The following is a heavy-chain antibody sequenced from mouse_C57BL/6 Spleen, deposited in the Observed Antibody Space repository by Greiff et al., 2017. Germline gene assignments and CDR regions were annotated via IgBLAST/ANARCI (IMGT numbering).Heavy chain of an antibody. CDR1: GYTFTDYE. CDR3: TRALITTVVNDY. D-gene: IGHD1-1*01. J-gene: IGHJ2*01. V-gene: IGHV1-15*01. CDR2: IDPETGGT. Sequence: VQLQESGAELVRPGASVTLSCKASGYTFTDYEMHWVKQTPVHGLEWIGAIDPETGGTAYNQKFKGKAILTADKSSSTAYMELRSLTSEDSAVYYCTRALITTVVNDYWGQGTTLTVSS.